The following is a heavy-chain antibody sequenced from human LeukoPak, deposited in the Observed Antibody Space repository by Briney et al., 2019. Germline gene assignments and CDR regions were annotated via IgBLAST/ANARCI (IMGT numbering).Heavy chain of an antibody. V-gene: IGHV4-34*01. CDR3: ARGRRLFGSGSYRWFDY. D-gene: IGHD3-10*01. CDR1: GGSFSVYY. Sequence: PSETLSLTCAVYGGSFSVYYWSWIRQPPGKGLEWIGEINHSGSTNYNPSLKSRVTISVDTSKNQFSLKLSSVTAADTAVYYCARGRRLFGSGSYRWFDYWGQGTLVTVSS. J-gene: IGHJ4*02. CDR2: INHSGST.